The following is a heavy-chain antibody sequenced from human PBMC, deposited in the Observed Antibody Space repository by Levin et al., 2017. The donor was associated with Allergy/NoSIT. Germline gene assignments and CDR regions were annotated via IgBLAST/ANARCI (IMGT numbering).Heavy chain of an antibody. CDR2: ISGSGGNT. Sequence: GESLKISCAGSGFTFRSYAMNWVRQAPGEGLEWVSAISGSGGNTYYADSVRGRFTISRDNSRNTLYLQMNSLRAEDTAVYYCAKGGKGEFDPWGQGTLVTVSS. CDR3: AKGGKGEFDP. CDR1: GFTFRSYA. D-gene: IGHD4-23*01. J-gene: IGHJ5*02. V-gene: IGHV3-23*01.